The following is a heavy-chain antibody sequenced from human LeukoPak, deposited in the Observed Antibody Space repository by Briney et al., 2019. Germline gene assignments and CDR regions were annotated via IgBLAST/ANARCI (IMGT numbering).Heavy chain of an antibody. J-gene: IGHJ4*02. CDR2: ISYDGSNK. Sequence: PGRSLRLSCAASGFTFSSYAMHWVRQAPGKGLEWVAVISYDGSNKYYADSVKGRFTISRDNSKNTLYLQMNSLRAEDTAVYYCARAVAGSTIWDYWGQGTLVTVSS. CDR3: ARAVAGSTIWDY. V-gene: IGHV3-30*01. CDR1: GFTFSSYA. D-gene: IGHD6-19*01.